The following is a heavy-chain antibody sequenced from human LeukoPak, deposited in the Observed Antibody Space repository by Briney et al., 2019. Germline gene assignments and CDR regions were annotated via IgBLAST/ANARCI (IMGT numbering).Heavy chain of an antibody. CDR1: GGTFSSYA. D-gene: IGHD5-24*01. V-gene: IGHV1-69*06. CDR3: ARGEMATISGAYYYYYMDV. CDR2: IIPIFGTA. J-gene: IGHJ6*03. Sequence: GASVKVSCKASGGTFSSYAISWVRQAPGQGLEWMGGIIPIFGTANYAQKFQGRVTITADKSTSTAYMELSSLRSEDTAVYYCARGEMATISGAYYYYYMDVWGKGTTVTVS.